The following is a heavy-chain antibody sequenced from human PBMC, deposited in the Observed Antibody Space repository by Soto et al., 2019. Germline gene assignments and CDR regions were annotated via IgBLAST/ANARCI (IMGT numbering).Heavy chain of an antibody. CDR1: GFTFSSYG. V-gene: IGHV3-30*18. CDR2: ISYDGSNK. J-gene: IGHJ4*02. CDR3: AKDRAQLWTIVDY. Sequence: QVQLVESGGGVVQPGRSLRLSCAASGFTFSSYGMHWVRQAPGKGLEWVAVISYDGSNKYYADSVKGRFTISRDNSKNTLYLQINSLRAEDTAVYYCAKDRAQLWTIVDYWGQGTLVTVSS. D-gene: IGHD5-18*01.